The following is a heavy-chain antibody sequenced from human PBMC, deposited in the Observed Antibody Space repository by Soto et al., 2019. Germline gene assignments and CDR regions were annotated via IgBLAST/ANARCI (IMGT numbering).Heavy chain of an antibody. J-gene: IGHJ4*02. V-gene: IGHV1-8*01. CDR3: ARGEVAGTFDC. Sequence: GSVKVSFKACGYPFTSYDINWVRRAPGQGLEWMGSMEPNSGNTGYAQKFQGRVTMTRNTSISTAYRELSSLRSEDTAVYYCARGEVAGTFDCWGQGTMVTVSS. CDR2: MEPNSGNT. CDR1: GYPFTSYD. D-gene: IGHD6-19*01.